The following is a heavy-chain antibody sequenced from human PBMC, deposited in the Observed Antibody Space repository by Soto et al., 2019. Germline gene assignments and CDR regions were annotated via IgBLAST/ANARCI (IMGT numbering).Heavy chain of an antibody. V-gene: IGHV6-1*01. CDR1: GDSVSSNSAA. Sequence: LSLTFSISGDSVSSNSAAWNWIRQSPSRGPEWLGRTYYRSKWYNDYAVSVKSRITINPDTSKNQLSLQLNSVTPEDTALYYCARDRWAVAVLGGMDGWGQGTTVTV. J-gene: IGHJ6*02. CDR2: TYYRSKWYN. CDR3: ARDRWAVAVLGGMDG. D-gene: IGHD6-19*01.